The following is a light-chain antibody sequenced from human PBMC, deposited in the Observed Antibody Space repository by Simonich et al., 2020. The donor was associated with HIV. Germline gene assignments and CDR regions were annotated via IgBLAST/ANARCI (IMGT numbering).Light chain of an antibody. J-gene: IGKJ3*01. V-gene: IGKV1-12*01. CDR3: QQANSFPV. CDR1: QDISNY. Sequence: DIQMTQSPSSLSASVGDRVTITCQASQDISNYLNWYQQKPGKSPKILIYAASSLQSGVPSRFSGSGSGTDFTLTISSLQPEDFATYYCQQANSFPVFGPGTKVDIK. CDR2: AAS.